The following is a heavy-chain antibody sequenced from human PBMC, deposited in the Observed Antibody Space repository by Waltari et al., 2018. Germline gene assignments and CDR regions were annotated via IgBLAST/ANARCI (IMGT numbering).Heavy chain of an antibody. D-gene: IGHD3-10*01. CDR2: INTNTGNP. Sequence: QVQLVQSGSELKKPGASVKVSCKASGYTFTSYAMNWVRQAPRQGLEWMGWINTNTGNPTYAQGFTGRFVFSLDTSVSTAYLQISSLKAEDTAVYYCARAQAGSGSYYKRALDYWGQGTLVTVSS. J-gene: IGHJ4*02. V-gene: IGHV7-4-1*02. CDR1: GYTFTSYA. CDR3: ARAQAGSGSYYKRALDY.